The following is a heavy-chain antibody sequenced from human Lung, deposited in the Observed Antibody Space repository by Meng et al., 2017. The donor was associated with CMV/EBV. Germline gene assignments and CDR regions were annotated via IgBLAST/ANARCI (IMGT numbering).Heavy chain of an antibody. Sequence: SVXVSCKASGGTFSSYAISWVRQAPGQGLEWRGGIIPILDIANYAQKFQGRVTITADKSTSTAYMELSSLRSEDTAVYYCARGETYFDFWSAYSFDSWGQGTXVTVSS. CDR3: ARGETYFDFWSAYSFDS. CDR1: GGTFSSYA. D-gene: IGHD3-3*01. J-gene: IGHJ4*02. CDR2: IIPILDIA. V-gene: IGHV1-69*10.